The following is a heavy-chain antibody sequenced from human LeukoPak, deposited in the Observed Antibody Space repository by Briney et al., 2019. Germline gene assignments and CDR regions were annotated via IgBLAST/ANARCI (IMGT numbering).Heavy chain of an antibody. J-gene: IGHJ3*02. CDR3: ATYDSSGYYDDAFDI. Sequence: GGSLRLSCAASGFTFDDYGMSWVRQAPGKGLEWVSGINWNGGSTGYADSVKGRFTISRDNAKNSLYLQMNSLRAEDTALYYCATYDSSGYYDDAFDIWGQGTMVTVSS. V-gene: IGHV3-20*04. D-gene: IGHD3-22*01. CDR2: INWNGGST. CDR1: GFTFDDYG.